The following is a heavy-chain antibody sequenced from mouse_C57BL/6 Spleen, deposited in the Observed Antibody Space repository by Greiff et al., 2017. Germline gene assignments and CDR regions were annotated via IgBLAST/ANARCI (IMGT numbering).Heavy chain of an antibody. V-gene: IGHV5-9-1*02. D-gene: IGHD2-3*01. J-gene: IGHJ1*03. CDR1: GFTFSSYA. CDR3: TRVGYYVDWYFDV. CDR2: ISSGGDYI. Sequence: EVMLVESGEGLVKPGGSLKLSCAASGFTFSSYAMSWVRQTPEKRLAWVAYISSGGDYIYYAATVKGRFTISRDNARNTLYLQMSSLKSEDTAMYYCTRVGYYVDWYFDVWGTGTTVTVSS.